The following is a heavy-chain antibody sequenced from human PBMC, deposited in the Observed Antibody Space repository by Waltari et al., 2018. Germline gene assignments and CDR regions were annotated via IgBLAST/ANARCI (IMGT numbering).Heavy chain of an antibody. V-gene: IGHV3-53*02. CDR2: SYSGGST. CDR1: GFTVSSNY. D-gene: IGHD5-12*01. J-gene: IGHJ4*02. Sequence: EVQLVETGGGLIQPGGSLRLSCAASGFTVSSNYMRWVRQAPGKGVGGVSGSYSGGSTEYAGSVKVRFTIARDSSKNTRYLQRNSVRPEDTAEYYCARVEWLELDYVDYWGQGTLVTVSS. CDR3: ARVEWLELDYVDY.